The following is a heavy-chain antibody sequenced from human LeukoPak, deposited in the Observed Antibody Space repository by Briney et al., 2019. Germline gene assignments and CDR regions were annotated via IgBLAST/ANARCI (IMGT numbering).Heavy chain of an antibody. CDR1: GVSITSNY. V-gene: IGHV4-4*07. D-gene: IGHD2-21*01. CDR3: ARSPGLADIDF. Sequence: PSETLSLTCSVSGVSITSNYWTWIRQPAGRGLEWIGRDSTRGNTNYNPSLKSRVTMSVDTPKNLFSLKLTSVTAADTAMYYCARSPGLADIDFWGQGTLVIVSS. CDR2: DSTRGNT. J-gene: IGHJ4*02.